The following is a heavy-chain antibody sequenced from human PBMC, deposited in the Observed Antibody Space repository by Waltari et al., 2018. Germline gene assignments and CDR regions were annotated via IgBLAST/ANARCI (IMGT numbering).Heavy chain of an antibody. J-gene: IGHJ6*03. CDR1: GGSISSSSYY. Sequence: QLQLQESGPGLVRPSETLSLTCTVSGGSISSSSYYWGWIRQPPGKGLEWIGSIYYSGSTYYNPSLKRRVTISVDTSKNQFSLKLSSVTAADTAVYYCARAVFVSGGYMDVWGKGTTVTVSS. D-gene: IGHD3-10*01. CDR3: ARAVFVSGGYMDV. CDR2: IYYSGST. V-gene: IGHV4-39*01.